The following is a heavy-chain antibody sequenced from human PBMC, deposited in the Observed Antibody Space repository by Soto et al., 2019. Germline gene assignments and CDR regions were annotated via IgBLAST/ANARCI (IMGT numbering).Heavy chain of an antibody. J-gene: IGHJ5*02. CDR2: ITSSSSYT. D-gene: IGHD1-26*01. Sequence: QVQLVESGGGVVKPGGSPRLSCAASGFTFSDYYMSWIRQAPGKGLEWVSYITSSSSYTNYADSVKGRFTISRDNAKNSLYLQMNSLRAEDTAVYYCARTPYSGSYYGGWFDPWGQGTLVTVSS. CDR1: GFTFSDYY. V-gene: IGHV3-11*06. CDR3: ARTPYSGSYYGGWFDP.